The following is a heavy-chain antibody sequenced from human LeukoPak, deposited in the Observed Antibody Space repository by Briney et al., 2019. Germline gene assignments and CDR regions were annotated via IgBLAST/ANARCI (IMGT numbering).Heavy chain of an antibody. J-gene: IGHJ4*02. Sequence: SGGSLRLSCAASGFTFSSYAMHWVRRAPGKGLEWVAVISYDGSNKYYADSVKGRFTISRDNSKNTLYLQMNSLRAEDTAVYYCARDSASSGWYLSPWFDYWGQGTLVTVSS. CDR3: ARDSASSGWYLSPWFDY. CDR1: GFTFSSYA. V-gene: IGHV3-30-3*01. D-gene: IGHD6-13*01. CDR2: ISYDGSNK.